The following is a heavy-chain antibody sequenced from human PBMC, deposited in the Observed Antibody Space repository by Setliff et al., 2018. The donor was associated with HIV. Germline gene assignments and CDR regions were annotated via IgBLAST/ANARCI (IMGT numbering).Heavy chain of an antibody. Sequence: PGGSLRLSCVGSGFIPAFPFNSYWMSWVRQAPGKGLEWVANIKQDGSEKYYVDSVKGRFTISRDNAKNSLYLQMSGLRVDDTAVYFCARDLDYYGPSEAFDIWGQGTMVTVSS. CDR2: IKQDGSEK. D-gene: IGHD3-10*01. CDR1: GFIPAFPFNSYW. CDR3: ARDLDYYGPSEAFDI. V-gene: IGHV3-7*01. J-gene: IGHJ3*02.